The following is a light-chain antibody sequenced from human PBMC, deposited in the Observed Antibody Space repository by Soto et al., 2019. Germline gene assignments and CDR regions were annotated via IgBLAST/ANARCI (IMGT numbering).Light chain of an antibody. V-gene: IGLV1-51*01. J-gene: IGLJ2*01. Sequence: QSVLTQPPSVSAAPGQKVTISCSGSSSNIGRNYVCWYQQLPGTAPKLLIYDNNKRPSGIPDRFSGSKSGTSATLGITGLQLGDEADSSCGTWDSRLSVGVFGGVPKVTVL. CDR2: DNN. CDR1: SSNIGRNY. CDR3: GTWDSRLSVGV.